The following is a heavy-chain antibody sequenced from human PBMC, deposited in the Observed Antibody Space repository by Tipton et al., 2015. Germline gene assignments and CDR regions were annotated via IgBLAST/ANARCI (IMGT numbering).Heavy chain of an antibody. Sequence: TLSLTCSVSSDSISKYYWSWIRQPPGKELEWIGYIQYSGSTNYNPSLKSRVTISVDTSKTQFSLKMSSVTASDTAVYYCAKDSGANGAFQLESFDYWGQGTLVTVSS. CDR3: AKDSGANGAFQLESFDY. CDR1: SDSISKYY. J-gene: IGHJ4*02. D-gene: IGHD6-6*01. V-gene: IGHV4-59*01. CDR2: IQYSGST.